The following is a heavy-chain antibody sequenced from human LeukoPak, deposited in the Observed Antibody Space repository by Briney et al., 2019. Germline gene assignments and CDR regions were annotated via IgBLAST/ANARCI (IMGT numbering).Heavy chain of an antibody. D-gene: IGHD3-22*01. CDR3: ARRAPYYYDSSGYSNYYYYMDV. J-gene: IGHJ6*03. Sequence: ASVKVSCKASGYTFTNHSINWVRQAPGQGLEYMGWIDTNTGNPTYAQAFTGRIVFSLDTSVSTAYLQINSLKAEDTAVYYCARRAPYYYDSSGYSNYYYYMDVWGKGTTVTVSS. V-gene: IGHV7-4-1*02. CDR2: IDTNTGNP. CDR1: GYTFTNHS.